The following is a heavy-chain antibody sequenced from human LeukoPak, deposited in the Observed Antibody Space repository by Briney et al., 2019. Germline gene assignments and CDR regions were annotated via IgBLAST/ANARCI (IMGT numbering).Heavy chain of an antibody. CDR2: VYYSGSA. CDR3: ARLGGDASGSSKFDY. V-gene: IGHV4-39*01. J-gene: IGHJ4*02. CDR1: GDSITSTSYY. Sequence: SETLSLTCTVSGDSITSTSYYWGWIRQPPGKGLEWIGSVYYSGSALHNPSLQSRVTLSVDTSKNQFSLKLISVTAADTAVYHCARLGGDASGSSKFDYWGQGTPLIVSS. D-gene: IGHD3-10*01.